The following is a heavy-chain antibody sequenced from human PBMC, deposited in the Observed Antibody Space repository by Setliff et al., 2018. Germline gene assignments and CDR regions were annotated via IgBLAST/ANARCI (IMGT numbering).Heavy chain of an antibody. CDR3: ARGMRDGYRSFHY. V-gene: IGHV4-59*08. D-gene: IGHD5-12*01. CDR2: IYDSGSS. J-gene: IGHJ4*02. CDR1: GFTLSTYA. Sequence: GSLRLSCAASGFTLSTYAMHWVRQAPGKGLEWIGNIYDSGSSNYNASLKSRLIITRDTSKNQFSLKLTSVIAADTAVYYCARGMRDGYRSFHYWGQGTLVTVSS.